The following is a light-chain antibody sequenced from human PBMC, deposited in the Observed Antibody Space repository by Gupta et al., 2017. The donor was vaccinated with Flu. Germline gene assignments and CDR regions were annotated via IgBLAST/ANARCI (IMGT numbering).Light chain of an antibody. CDR3: ASYTNTGVRI. CDR1: SSDVGHHNY. Sequence: QSALTQPASVSGSPGQSITISCTGASSDVGHHNYVSWYQQHPGKAPKLIIYEVYNRPSGISNRFSGSRSGNTASLTISGLQAEDEAHYACASYTNTGVRIFGEGTKVTVL. V-gene: IGLV2-14*01. J-gene: IGLJ2*01. CDR2: EVY.